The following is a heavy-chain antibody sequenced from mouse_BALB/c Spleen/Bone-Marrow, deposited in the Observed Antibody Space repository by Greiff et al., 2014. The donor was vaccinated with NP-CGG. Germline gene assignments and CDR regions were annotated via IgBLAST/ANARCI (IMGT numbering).Heavy chain of an antibody. Sequence: EVQVVESGGGLVQPGGSLKLSCAASGFDFSRYWMSWVRQAPGKGLEWIGEINPDSSTINYTPSLKDKFIISRDNAKNTLYLQMSKVRSEDTALYYCARLYYHGRSAYWGQGTLVTVSA. CDR3: ARLYYHGRSAY. CDR1: GFDFSRYW. D-gene: IGHD1-1*01. CDR2: INPDSSTI. V-gene: IGHV4-1*02. J-gene: IGHJ3*01.